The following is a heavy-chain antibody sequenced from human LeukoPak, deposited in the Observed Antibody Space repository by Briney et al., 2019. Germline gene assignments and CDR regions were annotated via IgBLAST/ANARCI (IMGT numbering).Heavy chain of an antibody. J-gene: IGHJ4*02. CDR1: GASISSYH. CDR3: ARKDGDY. CDR2: MYKSGNT. Sequence: PPETLSLTCTVSGASISSYHWSWIRQPPGKGLEWIGYMYKSGNTNYNPSLKSRVTMSLDTSKNQFSLKLSSVTAADTAIYYCARKDGDYWGQGTLVIVSS. V-gene: IGHV4-59*01. D-gene: IGHD5-24*01.